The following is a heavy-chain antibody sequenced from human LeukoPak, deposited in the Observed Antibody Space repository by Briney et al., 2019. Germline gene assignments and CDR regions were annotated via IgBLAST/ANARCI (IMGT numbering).Heavy chain of an antibody. V-gene: IGHV3-21*01. CDR3: ARSGVVVAALERGVANWFDP. CDR1: GFTFSSYI. J-gene: IGHJ5*02. CDR2: ISSSSSYI. Sequence: GGSLRLSCAASGFTFSSYIMNWVRQAPGKGLEWVSSISSSSSYIYYADSVKGRFTISRDSAKNSLFLQMDSLRAEDTAVYCCARSGVVVAALERGVANWFDPWGQGTLVTVSS. D-gene: IGHD2-15*01.